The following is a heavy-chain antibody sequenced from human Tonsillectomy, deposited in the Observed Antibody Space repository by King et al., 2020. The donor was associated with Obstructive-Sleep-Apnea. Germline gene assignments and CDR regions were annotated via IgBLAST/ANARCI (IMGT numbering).Heavy chain of an antibody. CDR2: ISYDGSNQ. CDR1: GFTFSSYG. Sequence: VQSGGSLRLSCAASGFTFSSYGMHWVRQAPGKGLEWVAIISYDGSNQDYADSGKGRFTISRDNSKNTLYLQMHFLRAEDTAVYYCARDSPSWMATIDYWGQGTLVTVSS. CDR3: ARDSPSWMATIDY. J-gene: IGHJ4*02. V-gene: IGHV3-30*04. D-gene: IGHD5-24*01.